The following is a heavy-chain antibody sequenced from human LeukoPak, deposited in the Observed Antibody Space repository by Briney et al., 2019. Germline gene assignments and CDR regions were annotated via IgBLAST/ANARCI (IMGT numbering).Heavy chain of an antibody. CDR1: GCSISSGGYY. D-gene: IGHD7-27*01. CDR3: ARDPQLGIGRPSDDFDI. Sequence: SQTLSLTCTVSGCSISSGGYYWSWIRQHPGKGLDWLVYIYYNGNTYYNPSLKGRVTISLDTSKKQFSLTVRSVTAADTAIYYCARDPQLGIGRPSDDFDIWGQGTMVTVSS. J-gene: IGHJ3*02. V-gene: IGHV4-31*03. CDR2: IYYNGNT.